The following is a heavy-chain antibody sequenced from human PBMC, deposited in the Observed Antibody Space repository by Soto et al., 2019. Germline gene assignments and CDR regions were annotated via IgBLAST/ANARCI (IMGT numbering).Heavy chain of an antibody. CDR3: ARDGQSLAPYALDV. V-gene: IGHV3-33*01. D-gene: IGHD6-19*01. CDR2: IWYDGSNK. CDR1: GFTFRSHA. Sequence: QVQVVESGGGVVQPGRSLRLSCTASGFTFRSHAMHWVPQAPGKGLEWVAQIWYDGSNKYYADSVKGRFTISRDNSKNTMYVQTDSLRVEDTAVYYCARDGQSLAPYALDVWGQGTSVTVS. J-gene: IGHJ6*02.